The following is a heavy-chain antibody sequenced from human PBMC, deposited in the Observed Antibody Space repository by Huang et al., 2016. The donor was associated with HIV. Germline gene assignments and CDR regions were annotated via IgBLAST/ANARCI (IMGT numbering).Heavy chain of an antibody. CDR3: ATKTAAMDI. V-gene: IGHV3-7*01. CDR2: IKQDESEK. Sequence: VESGGRLVQPGGSIRLSCVGSTFRFGAYWMSWVRQSPGKWLEWVDNIKQDESEKYYVDSVKGRFNISRDNAKKVLFLEMNNVRVEDTATYYCATKTAAMDIWGQGTTVTVS. CDR1: TFRFGAYW. D-gene: IGHD1-7*01. J-gene: IGHJ6*02.